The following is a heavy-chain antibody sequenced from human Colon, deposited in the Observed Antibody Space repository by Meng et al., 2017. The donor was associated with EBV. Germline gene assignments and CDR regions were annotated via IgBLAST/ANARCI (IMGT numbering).Heavy chain of an antibody. Sequence: VQLVQSWAEVKKPGASLKVPCKASGYTFPGYYMHWVRQAPGQGLEWMGRINPNSGGTNYAQKFQGRVTMTRDTSISTAYMELSRLRSDDTAVYYCAHQAVAGTRGWFDPWGQGTLVTSPQ. CDR2: INPNSGGT. V-gene: IGHV1-2*06. CDR3: AHQAVAGTRGWFDP. CDR1: GYTFPGYY. J-gene: IGHJ5*02. D-gene: IGHD6-19*01.